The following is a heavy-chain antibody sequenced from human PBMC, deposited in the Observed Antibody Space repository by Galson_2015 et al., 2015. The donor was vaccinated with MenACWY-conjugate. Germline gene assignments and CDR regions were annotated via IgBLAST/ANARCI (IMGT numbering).Heavy chain of an antibody. D-gene: IGHD6-13*01. V-gene: IGHV3-23*01. CDR3: AKCTSSWCKDAIDY. Sequence: SLRLSCAASGFTFSSYAMSWVRQAPGKGLEWVSTISGSGTSTYYADSVKGRFTISRDNSKNTLYLQMNSLRAEDKAVYYCAKCTSSWCKDAIDYWGQGTLVTVSS. J-gene: IGHJ4*02. CDR2: ISGSGTST. CDR1: GFTFSSYA.